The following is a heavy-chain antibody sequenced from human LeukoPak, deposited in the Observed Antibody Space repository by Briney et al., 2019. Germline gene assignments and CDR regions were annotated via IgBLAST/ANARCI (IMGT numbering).Heavy chain of an antibody. CDR3: VKDEARWLHHGFVY. Sequence: GGSLRLSCAVSGFTFSSYGMHWVRQAPGKGLEWVAFIQYDGSEKYYADSVKGRFTMSRDNSKNTLYLQMNSPRTEDTAVYYCVKDEARWLHHGFVYWGQGTLVTVSS. V-gene: IGHV3-30*02. CDR1: GFTFSSYG. D-gene: IGHD5-24*01. CDR2: IQYDGSEK. J-gene: IGHJ4*02.